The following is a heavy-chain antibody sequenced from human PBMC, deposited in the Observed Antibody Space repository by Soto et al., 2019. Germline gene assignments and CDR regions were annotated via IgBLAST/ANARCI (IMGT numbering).Heavy chain of an antibody. CDR1: GGSISSSSYY. J-gene: IGHJ5*02. D-gene: IGHD6-13*01. CDR3: ARAPQKSIAAAGTNGGWWFDP. Sequence: SETLSLTCTVSGGSISSSSYYWGWIRQPPGKGLEWIGSIYYSGSTYYNPSLKSRITISVDTSKNQFSLKLSSVTAADTAVYYCARAPQKSIAAAGTNGGWWFDPWGQGTLVTVSS. CDR2: IYYSGST. V-gene: IGHV4-39*01.